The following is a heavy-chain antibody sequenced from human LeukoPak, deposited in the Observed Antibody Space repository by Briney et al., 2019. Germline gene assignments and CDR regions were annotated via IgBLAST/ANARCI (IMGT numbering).Heavy chain of an antibody. CDR3: VGSSSGLPFDY. CDR2: IYTSGST. J-gene: IGHJ4*02. V-gene: IGHV4-61*02. D-gene: IGHD3-22*01. CDR1: GCSISSGSYY. Sequence: SQTLSLTCAVSGCSISSGSYYWSWIRQPAGKGLEWIGRIYTSGSTNYNPSLKSRITISVDTSKNQFSLKLSSVTAADTAVYYCVGSSSGLPFDYWGQGTLVTVSS.